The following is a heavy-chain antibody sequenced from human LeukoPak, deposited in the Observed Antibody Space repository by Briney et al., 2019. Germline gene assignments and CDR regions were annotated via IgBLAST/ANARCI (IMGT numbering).Heavy chain of an antibody. Sequence: GGSLRLSCAASGFTITTYAMSWVRQAPGKGLEWVSAISASGGGTNYADSVKGRFTISRDNSKNTLYLQMSSPRADDTAVYYCAKFATVTTGYWGQGTLVTVSS. CDR2: ISASGGGT. D-gene: IGHD4-17*01. CDR1: GFTITTYA. J-gene: IGHJ4*02. CDR3: AKFATVTTGY. V-gene: IGHV3-23*01.